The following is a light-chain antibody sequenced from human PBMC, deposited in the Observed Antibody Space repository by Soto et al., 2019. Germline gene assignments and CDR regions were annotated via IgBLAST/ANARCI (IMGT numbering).Light chain of an antibody. Sequence: QSALTQPASVSGSPGQSITISCTGTSSDVGGYNYVSWYQQHPGKAPKLIIYDVSNRPSGVSDRFSGSKSGNTASLTISGLQDEDEADYYCSSYTSSRTYVFGTGTQLTVL. V-gene: IGLV2-14*01. CDR1: SSDVGGYNY. J-gene: IGLJ1*01. CDR3: SSYTSSRTYV. CDR2: DVS.